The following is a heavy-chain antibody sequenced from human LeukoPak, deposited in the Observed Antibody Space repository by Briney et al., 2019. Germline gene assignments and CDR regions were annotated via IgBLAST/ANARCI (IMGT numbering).Heavy chain of an antibody. CDR1: GFTFSNYD. Sequence: GGSLRLSCAASGFTFSNYDMHWVRQATGKGLEWVSGIGTAGDIYYPGSVKGRFTISRENAKNSLYLQMNSLRAGDTAVYYCAGRDTTGYIPREWDYWYIDLWGRGTLVSVSS. D-gene: IGHD1-1*01. CDR3: AGRDTTGYIPREWDYWYIDL. V-gene: IGHV3-13*01. J-gene: IGHJ2*01. CDR2: IGTAGDI.